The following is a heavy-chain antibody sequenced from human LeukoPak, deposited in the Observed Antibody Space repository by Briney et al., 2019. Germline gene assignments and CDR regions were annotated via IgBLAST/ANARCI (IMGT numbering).Heavy chain of an antibody. V-gene: IGHV3-21*01. Sequence: KPGGSLRLSCAASGFTFSSYSMNWVRQAPGKGLEWVSSISSSSSYIYYADSVKGQFTISRDNAKNSLYLQMNSLRAEDTAVYYCARDLRLYAFDIWGQGTMVTVSS. CDR2: ISSSSSYI. D-gene: IGHD3-16*01. CDR3: ARDLRLYAFDI. J-gene: IGHJ3*02. CDR1: GFTFSSYS.